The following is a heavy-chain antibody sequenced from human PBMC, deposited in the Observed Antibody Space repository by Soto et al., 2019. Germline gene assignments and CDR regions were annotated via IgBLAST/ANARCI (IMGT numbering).Heavy chain of an antibody. CDR3: ARGRVVGATFWVPSY. Sequence: GASVKVSCKASGYTFTSYAMHWVRQAPGQRLEWMGWINAGNGNTKYLQKFQGRVTITRDTSASTAYMELSSLRSEDTAVYYCARGRVVGATFWVPSYWGQGTLVTVSS. CDR2: INAGNGNT. J-gene: IGHJ4*02. D-gene: IGHD1-26*01. CDR1: GYTFTSYA. V-gene: IGHV1-3*01.